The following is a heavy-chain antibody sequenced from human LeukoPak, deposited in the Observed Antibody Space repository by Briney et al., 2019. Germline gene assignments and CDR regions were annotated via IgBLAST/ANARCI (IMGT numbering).Heavy chain of an antibody. CDR3: ARDPLMDYDILTGYPHLFDY. CDR2: INHSGST. CDR1: GGSFSGYY. Sequence: SETLSLTCAVYGGSFSGYYWSWIRQPPGKGLEWIGEINHSGSTNYNPSLKSRVTISVDTSKNQFSLKLSSVTAADTAVYYCARDPLMDYDILTGYPHLFDYWGQGTLVTVSS. V-gene: IGHV4-34*01. D-gene: IGHD3-9*01. J-gene: IGHJ4*02.